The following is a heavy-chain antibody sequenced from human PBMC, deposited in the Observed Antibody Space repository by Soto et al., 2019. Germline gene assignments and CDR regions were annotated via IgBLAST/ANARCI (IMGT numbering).Heavy chain of an antibody. CDR2: ISYDGSNK. D-gene: IGHD3-10*01. Sequence: QVQLVESGGGVVQPGRSLRLSCAASGFTFSSYGMHWVRQAPGKGLEWVAVISYDGSNKYYADSVKGRFTISRDNSKNSLYLQMNSLRDEDTAVYYCAKMAVSRTWFGELWGPGGSNIREYYFDYWGQGTLVTVSS. CDR3: AKMAVSRTWFGELWGPGGSNIREYYFDY. J-gene: IGHJ4*02. CDR1: GFTFSSYG. V-gene: IGHV3-30*18.